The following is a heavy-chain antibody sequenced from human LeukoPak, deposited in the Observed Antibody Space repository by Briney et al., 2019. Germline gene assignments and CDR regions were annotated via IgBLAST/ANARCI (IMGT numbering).Heavy chain of an antibody. CDR1: GLTFTNYE. V-gene: IGHV3-48*03. CDR3: ARERGYGYFDS. CDR2: ISSSGSAI. Sequence: GGSLRLSCAASGLTFTNYEMNWVRQAPGKGLEWVSYISSSGSAIYDADSVKGRFTISRDNVRNSLHLQMNSLRAEDTAVYYCARERGYGYFDSWGQGTLVTVSS. D-gene: IGHD2-15*01. J-gene: IGHJ4*02.